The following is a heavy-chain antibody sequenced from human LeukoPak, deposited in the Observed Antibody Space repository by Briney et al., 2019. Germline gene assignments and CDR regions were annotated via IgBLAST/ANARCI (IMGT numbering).Heavy chain of an antibody. D-gene: IGHD3-3*01. CDR2: IYYTGST. Sequence: SETLSLTCSVSGASMNSHYWSWIRQPPGKGLEWIAHIYYTGSTKYNPSVGSRVTISMDKSKNQFSLRLSSVTAADTAVYYCARVDGVVIRVYYYYYMDVWGKGTTVTVSS. CDR1: GASMNSHY. V-gene: IGHV4-59*08. J-gene: IGHJ6*03. CDR3: ARVDGVVIRVYYYYYMDV.